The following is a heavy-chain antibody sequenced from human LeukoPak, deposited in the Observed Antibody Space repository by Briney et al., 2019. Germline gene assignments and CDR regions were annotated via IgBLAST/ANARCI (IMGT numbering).Heavy chain of an antibody. CDR1: GGSISSSSYY. CDR2: IYYSGST. V-gene: IGHV4-39*01. J-gene: IGHJ4*02. CDR3: ARLVVVPAAPNYYFDY. Sequence: SETLSLTCTVSGGSISSSSYYWGWIRQPPGKGLEWIGSIYYSGSTYYNPSLKSRATISVDTSKNQFSLKLSSVTAADTAVYYCARLVVVPAAPNYYFDYWGQGTLVTVSS. D-gene: IGHD2-2*01.